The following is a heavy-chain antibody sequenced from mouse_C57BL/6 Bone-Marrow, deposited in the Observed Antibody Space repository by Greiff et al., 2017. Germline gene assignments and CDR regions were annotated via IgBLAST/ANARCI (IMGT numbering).Heavy chain of an antibody. CDR2: IYPGSGNT. CDR1: GYTFTDYY. J-gene: IGHJ2*01. CDR3: ARERFFDY. V-gene: IGHV1-76*01. Sequence: VKLVESGAELVRPGASVKLSCKASGYTFTDYYINWVKQRPGQGLEWIARIYPGSGNTYYNEKFKGKATLTAEKSSSTAYMQLSSLTSEDSAVYFCARERFFDYWGQGTTLTVSS.